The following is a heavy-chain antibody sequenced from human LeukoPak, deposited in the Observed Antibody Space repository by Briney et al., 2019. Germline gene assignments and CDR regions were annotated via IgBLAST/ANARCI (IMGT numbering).Heavy chain of an antibody. CDR2: ISTSGDST. D-gene: IGHD2-2*01. Sequence: GGSLRLSCAASGFTFSSYAMTWVRQAPGKGLEWVSAISTSGDSTYYADSVRGRFTISRDNSKNTLYLQMTGLRAEDTAVYYCARKVYHRFDYWGQGTLVAVSS. CDR1: GFTFSSYA. V-gene: IGHV3-23*01. CDR3: ARKVYHRFDY. J-gene: IGHJ4*02.